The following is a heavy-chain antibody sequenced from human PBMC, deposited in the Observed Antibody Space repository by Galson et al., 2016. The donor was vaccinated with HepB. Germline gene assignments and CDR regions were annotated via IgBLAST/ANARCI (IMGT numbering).Heavy chain of an antibody. V-gene: IGHV1-46*01. CDR2: INPSGGST. CDR1: GYTFTSYY. D-gene: IGHD2-15*01. CDR3: ARARILARNWFDP. J-gene: IGHJ5*02. Sequence: SVKVSCKASGYTFTSYYMHWVRQAPGQGLEWMGIINPSGGSTSYAQRFQSRVTMPRDTSTSTGYMELSSLRSEDTAVYYCARARILARNWFDPWGQGTLVTVSS.